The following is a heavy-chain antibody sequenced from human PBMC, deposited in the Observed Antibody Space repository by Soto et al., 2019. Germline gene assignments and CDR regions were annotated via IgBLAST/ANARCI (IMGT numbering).Heavy chain of an antibody. J-gene: IGHJ6*02. V-gene: IGHV3-48*01. Sequence: HPGGSLRLSCAASGFTFSTYSMNWVRQAPGKGLEWVSYISSSSSTIFYTDSVKGRFTVSRDNAKNSLYLQMNSLRAEDTAVYYCARVGYSSGWQLAFSYYYYAMDVWGQGTTVTLAS. D-gene: IGHD6-19*01. CDR1: GFTFSTYS. CDR2: ISSSSSTI. CDR3: ARVGYSSGWQLAFSYYYYAMDV.